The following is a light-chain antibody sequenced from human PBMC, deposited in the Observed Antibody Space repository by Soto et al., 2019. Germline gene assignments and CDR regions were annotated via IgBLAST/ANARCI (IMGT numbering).Light chain of an antibody. CDR3: QQYNSYS. V-gene: IGKV1-5*01. CDR2: DAS. J-gene: IGKJ4*01. Sequence: DIQTTQSPSTLSASVGDRVTITCRASQSISSWLAWYQQKPGKAPKLLIYDASSLESGVPSRFSGSGSGTEFTLTISNLQPDDFATYYCQQYNSYSFGGGTKVEIK. CDR1: QSISSW.